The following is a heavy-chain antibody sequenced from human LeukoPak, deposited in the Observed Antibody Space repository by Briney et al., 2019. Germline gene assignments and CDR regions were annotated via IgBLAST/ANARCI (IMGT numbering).Heavy chain of an antibody. CDR2: IKQDGSEK. CDR3: ARDDSSGWSLYYYYYYGMDV. D-gene: IGHD6-19*01. J-gene: IGHJ6*02. Sequence: GGSLRLSCAASGFTFSSHWMSWVRQAPGKGLEWVANIKQDGSEKYYVDSVKGRFTISRDNAKNSLYLQMNSLRAEDTAVYYCARDDSSGWSLYYYYYYGMDVWGQGTTVTVSS. CDR1: GFTFSSHW. V-gene: IGHV3-7*01.